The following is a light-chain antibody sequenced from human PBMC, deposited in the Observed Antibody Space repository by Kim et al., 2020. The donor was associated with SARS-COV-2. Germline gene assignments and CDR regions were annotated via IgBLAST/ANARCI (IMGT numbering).Light chain of an antibody. CDR2: GAS. CDR1: QSVGSL. J-gene: IGKJ4*01. CDR3: QQCRDWPGT. V-gene: IGKV3-15*01. Sequence: EIVMTQSPATLSVSPGERATLSCRASQSVGSLLAWYQQKPCQAPRLLIYGASTRATGIPARFSGSGSGTEFTLTIGSLQSEDFAVYHCQQCRDWPGTFGGGTKVDIK.